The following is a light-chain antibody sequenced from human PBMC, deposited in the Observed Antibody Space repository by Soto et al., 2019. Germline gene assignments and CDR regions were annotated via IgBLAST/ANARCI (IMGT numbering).Light chain of an antibody. Sequence: QSALTQPSSMSGSPGQSITISCTGTSSDIGAYEHVSWYQQRPGRAPKVLIYDVRIRPSEVSNRFSGSKSGDTASLTISGLQAEDEAVYYCASNTTSSTVLFGGGTKLPVL. CDR3: ASNTTSSTVL. J-gene: IGLJ2*01. CDR1: SSDIGAYEH. CDR2: DVR. V-gene: IGLV2-14*03.